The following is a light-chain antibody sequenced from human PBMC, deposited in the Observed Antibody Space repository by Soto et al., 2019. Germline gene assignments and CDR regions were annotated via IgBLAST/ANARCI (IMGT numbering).Light chain of an antibody. CDR2: WAS. V-gene: IGKV4-1*01. Sequence: DIVMTQSPDSLAVSLGERATINCKSSQSVLYSSNNKNYLAWHQQKPGQPPKLLIYWASTRESGVPDRFSGSGSGTDFTLTISSLQAEDVAVYYCQQYYSTPRTFGQGTKVGIK. J-gene: IGKJ1*01. CDR1: QSVLYSSNNKNY. CDR3: QQYYSTPRT.